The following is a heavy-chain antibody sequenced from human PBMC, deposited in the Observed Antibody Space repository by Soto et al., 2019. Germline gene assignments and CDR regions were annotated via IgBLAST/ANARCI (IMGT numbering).Heavy chain of an antibody. J-gene: IGHJ5*02. Sequence: SSETLSLTCTVSGGSISSSSYYWGWIRQPPGEGLEWIGSIYYSGSTYYNPSLKSRVTISVDTSKNQFSLKLSSVTAADTAVYYCARVRLHYYGSGTYYGWFDPWGQGTLVTVSS. CDR2: IYYSGST. V-gene: IGHV4-39*01. CDR1: GGSISSSSYY. CDR3: ARVRLHYYGSGTYYGWFDP. D-gene: IGHD3-10*01.